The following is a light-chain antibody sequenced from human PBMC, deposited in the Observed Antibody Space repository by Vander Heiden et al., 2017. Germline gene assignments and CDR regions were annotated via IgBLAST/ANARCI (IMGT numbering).Light chain of an antibody. J-gene: IGLJ2*01. CDR1: TSSIGSNQ. Sequence: QSVLTQPPSASGTPGQRVTISCSGRTSSIGSNQVYWYQHLPGTAPKLLIYKNNQRPSGVPDRFSGSKSGTSASLAISWLRSDDEADYYFVAWDDSLSGLLFGGGTKLTVL. CDR3: VAWDDSLSGLL. V-gene: IGLV1-47*01. CDR2: KNN.